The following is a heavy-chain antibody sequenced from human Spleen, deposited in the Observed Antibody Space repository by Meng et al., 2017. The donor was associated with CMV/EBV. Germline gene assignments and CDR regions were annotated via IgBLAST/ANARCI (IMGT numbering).Heavy chain of an antibody. CDR3: ARDLIYDFLTYGPFDY. CDR1: GGSISHSRYY. V-gene: IGHV4-39*07. Sequence: SGPVLGAPSGTLSPSGTVSGGSISHSRYYWGWIRQPPGKGLEWIGSIYYSGSTYYNPSLKSRVTISVDTSKNQFSLKLSSVTAADTAVYYCARDLIYDFLTYGPFDYCGQGILVVASS. D-gene: IGHD3-9*01. J-gene: IGHJ4*02. CDR2: IYYSGST.